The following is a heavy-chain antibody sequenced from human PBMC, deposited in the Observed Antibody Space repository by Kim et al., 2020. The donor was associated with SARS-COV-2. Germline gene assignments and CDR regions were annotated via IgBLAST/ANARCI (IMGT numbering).Heavy chain of an antibody. V-gene: IGHV1-58*02. J-gene: IGHJ6*02. CDR2: IVVGSGNT. CDR1: GFTFTSSA. CDR3: AAPSYGDYPYYYYYYGMDV. D-gene: IGHD4-17*01. Sequence: SVKVSCKASGFTFTSSAMQWVRQARGQRLEWIGWIVVGSGNTNYAQKFQERVTITRDMSTSTAYMELSSLRSEDTAVYYCAAPSYGDYPYYYYYYGMDVWGQGTTVTVSS.